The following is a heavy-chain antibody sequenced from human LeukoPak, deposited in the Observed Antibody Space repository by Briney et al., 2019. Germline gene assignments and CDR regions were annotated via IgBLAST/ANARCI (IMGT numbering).Heavy chain of an antibody. Sequence: PGGSLRLSCAASGFTFSSYSMNWVRQAPGKGLEWVSSISSSSSYIYYADSVKGRFTISRDNAKNSLYLQMNSLRAEDTAVYYRARAHGSGSHLLGYWGQGTLVTVSS. CDR2: ISSSSSYI. J-gene: IGHJ4*02. D-gene: IGHD3-10*01. CDR3: ARAHGSGSHLLGY. CDR1: GFTFSSYS. V-gene: IGHV3-21*01.